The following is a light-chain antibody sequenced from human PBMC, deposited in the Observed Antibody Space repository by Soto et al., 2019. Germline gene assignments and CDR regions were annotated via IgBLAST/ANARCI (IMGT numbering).Light chain of an antibody. CDR1: SSDVGGYDY. CDR3: SSYTSSSTYV. V-gene: IGLV2-14*01. J-gene: IGLJ1*01. CDR2: EVS. Sequence: QSVLTQPASMSGSPGQSITISCTGTSSDVGGYDYVSWYQQHPGKAPKLMIYEVSNRPSGVSNRFSGSKSGNTASLTISGLQAEDEADYYCSSYTSSSTYVFATGTKVTVL.